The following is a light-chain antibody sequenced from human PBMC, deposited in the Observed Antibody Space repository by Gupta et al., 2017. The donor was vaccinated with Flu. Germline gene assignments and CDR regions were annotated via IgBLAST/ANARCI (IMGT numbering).Light chain of an antibody. J-gene: IGLJ1*01. Sequence: QSALTQPASVSGSPGQSSTISSTGTSSDVGGYNYVSWYQQHTGKAPKLMIYEVSKRPSGVANRFSGPKAGNTASLTISGLQAEDEADYYCTSYTSSSTRVFGTGTKVTVL. V-gene: IGLV2-14*01. CDR2: EVS. CDR3: TSYTSSSTRV. CDR1: SSDVGGYNY.